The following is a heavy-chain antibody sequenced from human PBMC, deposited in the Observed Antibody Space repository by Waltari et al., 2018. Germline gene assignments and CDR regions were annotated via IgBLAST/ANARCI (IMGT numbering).Heavy chain of an antibody. V-gene: IGHV7-4-1*02. CDR2: INTDTGNP. CDR3: ARKIGDTSSAWYFDL. CDR1: GYTFTNYP. D-gene: IGHD6-6*01. Sequence: QVQLVQSGSELKEPGASVKISCQASGYTFTNYPINWVRQAPGQGLEWMGWINTDTGNPTYAQGFTGRFVLSLDTSVSTAYLQISSLKAEDTAVYYCARKIGDTSSAWYFDLWGRGSLVTVSS. J-gene: IGHJ2*01.